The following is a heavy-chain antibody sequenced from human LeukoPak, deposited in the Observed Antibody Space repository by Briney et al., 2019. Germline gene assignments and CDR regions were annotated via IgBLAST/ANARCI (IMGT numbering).Heavy chain of an antibody. CDR2: ISWNSGSI. CDR1: GFTFDDYA. CDR3: AKSSGNYGTFDY. D-gene: IGHD1-26*01. J-gene: IGHJ4*02. V-gene: IGHV3-9*01. Sequence: AGRSLRLSCAASGFTFDDYAMHWVRQAPGEGLEWVSGISWNSGSIGYADSVKGRFTISRDNGKNSLYLQMNSLRAEDTALYYCAKSSGNYGTFDYWGQGTLVTVSS.